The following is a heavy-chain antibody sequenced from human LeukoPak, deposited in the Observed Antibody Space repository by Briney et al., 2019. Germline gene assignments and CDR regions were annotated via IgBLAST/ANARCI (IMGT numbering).Heavy chain of an antibody. CDR3: ATLEITMVRGVIIISGFDY. D-gene: IGHD3-10*01. CDR2: FDPEDGET. V-gene: IGHV1-24*01. Sequence: GASVKVSCKVSGYTLTELSMHWVRQAPGKGLEWMGGFDPEDGETIYAQKFQGRVTMTEDTSTDTAYMELSSLGSEDTAVYYCATLEITMVRGVIIISGFDYWGQGTLVTVSS. J-gene: IGHJ4*02. CDR1: GYTLTELS.